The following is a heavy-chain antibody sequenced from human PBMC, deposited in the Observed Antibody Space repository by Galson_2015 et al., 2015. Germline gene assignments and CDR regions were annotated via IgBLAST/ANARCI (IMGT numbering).Heavy chain of an antibody. V-gene: IGHV3-30*18. CDR1: GFTFSSYG. CDR3: AKGPYRITGTTRVDYFDY. D-gene: IGHD1-7*01. J-gene: IGHJ4*02. CDR2: ISYDGSNK. Sequence: SLRLSCAASGFTFSSYGMHWVRQAPGKGLEWVAVISYDGSNKYYADSVKGRFTISRDNSKNTLYLQMNSLRAEDTAVYYCAKGPYRITGTTRVDYFDYWGQGTLVTVSS.